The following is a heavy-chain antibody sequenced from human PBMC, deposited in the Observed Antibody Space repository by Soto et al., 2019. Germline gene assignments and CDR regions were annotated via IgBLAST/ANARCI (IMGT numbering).Heavy chain of an antibody. CDR2: INHSGST. D-gene: IGHD3-10*01. CDR1: GGSFSGYY. J-gene: IGHJ4*02. CDR3: ARDVLYYYGSGSYGY. V-gene: IGHV4-34*01. Sequence: SETLSLTCAVYGGSFSGYYWSWIRQPPGKGLEWIGEINHSGSTNYNPSLKSRVTISVDTSKNQFSLKLSSVTAADTAGYYCARDVLYYYGSGSYGYWGQGTLVTVSA.